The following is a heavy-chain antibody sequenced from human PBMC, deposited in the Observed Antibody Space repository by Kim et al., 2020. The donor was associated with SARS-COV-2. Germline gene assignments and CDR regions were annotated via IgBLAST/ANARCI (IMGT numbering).Heavy chain of an antibody. Sequence: YADSVKGRFTISRDNSKNTLYLQMNSLRAEDTAVYYCAKTMVRDLNWFDPWGQGTLVTVSS. V-gene: IGHV3-23*01. CDR3: AKTMVRDLNWFDP. D-gene: IGHD3-10*01. J-gene: IGHJ5*02.